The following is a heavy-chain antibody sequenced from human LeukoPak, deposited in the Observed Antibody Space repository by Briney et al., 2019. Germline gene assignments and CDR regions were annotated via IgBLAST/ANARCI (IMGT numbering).Heavy chain of an antibody. J-gene: IGHJ1*01. CDR1: GGTFSSYA. CDR2: IIPIFGTA. CDR3: ARGWDCDTTNCYLLQD. V-gene: IGHV1-69*05. D-gene: IGHD2-2*01. Sequence: EASVKVSCKASGGTFSSYAISWVRQAPGQGLEWMGGIIPIFGTANYAQKFQDRVSITKDESTNTVYMELSNLRSDDTAVYYCARGWDCDTTNCYLLQDWGQGTLVIVSS.